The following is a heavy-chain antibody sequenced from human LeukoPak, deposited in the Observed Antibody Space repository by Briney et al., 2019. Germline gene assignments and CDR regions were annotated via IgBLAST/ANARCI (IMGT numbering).Heavy chain of an antibody. V-gene: IGHV4-39*01. CDR1: GVSISSSNSY. D-gene: IGHD5-12*01. Sequence: SETLSLTCTVSGVSISSSNSYWGWIRQPPGKGLEWIGSIYYSGNTYYNASLKSQVSISIDTSKNQFSLRLTSVTAADTAVYYCARLDISTTWYAFDYWGQGTLVTVSS. J-gene: IGHJ4*02. CDR3: ARLDISTTWYAFDY. CDR2: IYYSGNT.